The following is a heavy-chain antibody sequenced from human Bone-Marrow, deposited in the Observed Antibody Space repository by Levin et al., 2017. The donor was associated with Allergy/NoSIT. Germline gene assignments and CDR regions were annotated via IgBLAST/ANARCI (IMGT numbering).Heavy chain of an antibody. D-gene: IGHD3-9*01. J-gene: IGHJ6*02. CDR3: AKGIGPRDYDVLTDTFYHYGMDV. CDR2: MSGIRDST. V-gene: IGHV3-23*01. Sequence: QTGGSLRLSCAASGFTVRNYVMSWVRQAPGRGLEWVSGMSGIRDSTDYADSVEGRYTDSVKGRFTITRDNSKNTVYLQMNNLRAEDTAIYYCAKGIGPRDYDVLTDTFYHYGMDVWGQGTTVTVSS. CDR1: GFTVRNYV.